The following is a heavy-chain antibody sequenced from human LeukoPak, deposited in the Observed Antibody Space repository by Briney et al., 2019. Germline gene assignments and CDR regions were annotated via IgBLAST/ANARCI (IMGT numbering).Heavy chain of an antibody. CDR3: ANRRLGRGAFDI. J-gene: IGHJ3*02. D-gene: IGHD7-27*01. CDR1: GFTFSSYD. V-gene: IGHV3-23*01. CDR2: ISGSDEST. Sequence: SGGSLRPSCAASGFTFSSYDMSWIRQAPGKGLEWVSEISGSDESTKYVDSVKGRFTISRDNSKNTLYLLLNSLRVDDTAVYYCANRRLGRGAFDIWGQGTMVTVSS.